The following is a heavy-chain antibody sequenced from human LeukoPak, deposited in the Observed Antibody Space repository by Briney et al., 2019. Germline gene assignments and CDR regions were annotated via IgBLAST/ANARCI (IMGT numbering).Heavy chain of an antibody. CDR2: IYYSGST. CDR1: GGSISSYY. V-gene: IGHV4-59*01. D-gene: IGHD3-22*01. J-gene: IGHJ3*02. Sequence: SETLSLTCTVSGGSISSYYWSWIRQPPGKGLEWIGYIYYSGSTNYNSSLKSRVTISVDTSKNQFSLKLSSVTAADTAVYYCARARYYPMIVTYAFDIWGQGTMVTVSS. CDR3: ARARYYPMIVTYAFDI.